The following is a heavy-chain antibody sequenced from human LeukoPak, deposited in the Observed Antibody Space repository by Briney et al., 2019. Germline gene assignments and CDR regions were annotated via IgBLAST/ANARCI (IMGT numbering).Heavy chain of an antibody. CDR2: ISSDGSDT. CDR3: VRDLGPGDF. V-gene: IGHV3-74*01. CDR1: GFPFSSYW. D-gene: IGHD3-10*01. J-gene: IGHJ4*02. Sequence: GGSLRLSCAASGFPFSSYWMHWVRQAPGKGLVWVSRISSDGSDTTYADSVKGRFTISRDNAKKTLNLQMNSLRAEDTAVYYCVRDLGPGDFWGQGTLVIVSS.